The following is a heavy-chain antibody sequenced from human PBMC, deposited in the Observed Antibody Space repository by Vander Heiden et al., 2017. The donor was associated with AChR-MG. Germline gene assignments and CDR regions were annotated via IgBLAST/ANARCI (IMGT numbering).Heavy chain of an antibody. D-gene: IGHD3-22*01. CDR1: GFTFRLYA. Sequence: QLLASGGGLAQPGGSLSISCAASGFTFRLYALRRVRLTPGKGLEWLAAISGSDGTTYYADSVEGRFAISRDNSENTLYLQLRSLRAEDTALYLCAKDVANDYYDSSGFYSYYFDSWGQGTQVTVSS. CDR3: AKDVANDYYDSSGFYSYYFDS. CDR2: ISGSDGTT. V-gene: IGHV3-23*01. J-gene: IGHJ4*02.